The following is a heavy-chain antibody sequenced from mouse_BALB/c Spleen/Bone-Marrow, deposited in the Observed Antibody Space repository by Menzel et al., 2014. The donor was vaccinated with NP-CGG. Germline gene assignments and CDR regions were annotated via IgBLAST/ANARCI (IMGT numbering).Heavy chain of an antibody. J-gene: IGHJ4*01. D-gene: IGHD1-1*01. CDR2: INPSNVDT. V-gene: IGHV1S81*02. CDR1: GYTFTSYY. CDR3: SRGYYASTYYYAMDY. Sequence: LVESGAELVKPGASVKLSCKASGYTFTSYYMFWVKQRPGQGLEWIGEINPSNVDTNFNEKFKSKATLTVDKSSNTAYMQLRILTSEDSAFYFCSRGYYASTYYYAMDYWSQGTSVTVSS.